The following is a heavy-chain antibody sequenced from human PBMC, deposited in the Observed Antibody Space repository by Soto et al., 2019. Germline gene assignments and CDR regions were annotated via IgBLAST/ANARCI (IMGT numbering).Heavy chain of an antibody. Sequence: PSETLSLTCTVSGGPINSDGYYWSWIRQHPEKGLEWIGYINYSGATYYNPSLKSRLTISVDTSKNQFSLQLTSVIAADTALYYCARESYSFGRAFDIWGHGTLVTVSS. CDR1: GGPINSDGYY. CDR3: ARESYSFGRAFDI. V-gene: IGHV4-31*03. CDR2: INYSGAT. J-gene: IGHJ4*01. D-gene: IGHD5-18*01.